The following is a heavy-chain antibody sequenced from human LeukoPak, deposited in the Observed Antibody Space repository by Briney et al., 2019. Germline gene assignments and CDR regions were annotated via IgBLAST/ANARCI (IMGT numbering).Heavy chain of an antibody. CDR3: ARACLRLVPLVNWFDP. D-gene: IGHD5/OR15-5a*01. CDR2: INHSGST. Sequence: SETLSLTCAVYGGSFSGYYWSWIRQPPGKGLEWIGEINHSGSTNYNPSLKSRVTISVDTSKNQFSLKLSSVTAADTAVYYCARACLRLVPLVNWFDPWGQGTLVTVSS. J-gene: IGHJ5*02. CDR1: GGSFSGYY. V-gene: IGHV4-34*01.